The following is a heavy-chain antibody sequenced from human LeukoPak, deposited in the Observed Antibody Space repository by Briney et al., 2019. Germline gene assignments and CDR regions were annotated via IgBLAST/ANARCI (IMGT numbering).Heavy chain of an antibody. CDR3: ARGTGYCSSTSCYVWGY. D-gene: IGHD2-2*01. CDR1: GFTFSSYS. Sequence: GGSLRLSCAASGFTFSSYSMNWVRQAPGKGLEWVPSISSSSGYIYYADSVKGRFTISRDNAKNSLYLQMNSLRAEDTAVYYCARGTGYCSSTSCYVWGYWGQGTLVTVSS. J-gene: IGHJ4*02. V-gene: IGHV3-21*01. CDR2: ISSSSGYI.